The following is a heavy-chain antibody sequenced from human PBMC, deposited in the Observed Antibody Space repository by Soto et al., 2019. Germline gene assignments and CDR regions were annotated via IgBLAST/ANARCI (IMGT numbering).Heavy chain of an antibody. D-gene: IGHD4-4*01. Sequence: QVQLVQSGAEVKKPGASVKVSCKASGYTFTSYYMHWVRQAPGQGLEWMGIINPSGGSTSYAQKFQGRVTMTKETSTSTVYKELSSLRSEDTAVYYCARVTVTRSEKYDYWGQGTLVTVSS. CDR1: GYTFTSYY. CDR3: ARVTVTRSEKYDY. CDR2: INPSGGST. J-gene: IGHJ4*02. V-gene: IGHV1-46*01.